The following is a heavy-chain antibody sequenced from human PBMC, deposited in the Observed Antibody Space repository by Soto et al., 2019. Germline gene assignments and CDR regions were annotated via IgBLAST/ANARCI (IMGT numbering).Heavy chain of an antibody. J-gene: IGHJ4*01. CDR2: IFPGDSDT. D-gene: IGHD2-2*01. CDR3: ARHLVGSTRGNFDY. V-gene: IGHV5-51*01. Sequence: GESLKISCKGSGYSFTSHWIGWVRQMPGKGLEWMGLIFPGDSDTRYSPSLEGQVTFSADTSISTANLQWSSLKASDTAMYFCARHLVGSTRGNFDYWGQGTLVTVSS. CDR1: GYSFTSHW.